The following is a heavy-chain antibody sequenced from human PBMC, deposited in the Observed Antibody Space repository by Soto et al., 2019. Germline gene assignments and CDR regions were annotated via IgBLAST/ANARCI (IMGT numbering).Heavy chain of an antibody. D-gene: IGHD2-21*02. J-gene: IGHJ4*02. CDR3: ARSIVPVTPLDY. V-gene: IGHV1-3*05. Sequence: QVQLVQSGAEEKKPGASVKVSCKASGYTFTSYAMHWVRQAPGQRLEWMGWINAGNGNTKYSQNFQGRVTITRDTSSSTAYMELSSLRSEVTALYYCARSIVPVTPLDYWGQGTLVTVSS. CDR1: GYTFTSYA. CDR2: INAGNGNT.